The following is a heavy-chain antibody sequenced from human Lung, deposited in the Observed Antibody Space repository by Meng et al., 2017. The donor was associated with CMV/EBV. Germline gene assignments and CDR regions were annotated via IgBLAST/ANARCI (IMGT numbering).Heavy chain of an antibody. CDR3: ATSRLHNEFTDAVDL. V-gene: IGHV3-30-3*01. D-gene: IGHD2-15*01. Sequence: GGSLRLSCAAAGFRLDTYTGHWVRQAPGRGLEWVAVISYDLTNQYYADSVKGRFTVSRDNYRRSLYLQMNSLRPEDTAVYYCATSRLHNEFTDAVDLWGQGXLVTVSS. CDR2: ISYDLTNQ. CDR1: GFRLDTYT. J-gene: IGHJ3*01.